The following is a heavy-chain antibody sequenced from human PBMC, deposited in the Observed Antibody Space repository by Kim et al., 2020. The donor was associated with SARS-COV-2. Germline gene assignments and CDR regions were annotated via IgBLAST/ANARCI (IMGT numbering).Heavy chain of an antibody. CDR2: IVVCSGNT. J-gene: IGHJ3*02. Sequence: SVKVSCKASGFTFTSSAVQWVRQARGQRLEWIGWIVVCSGNTNYAQKFQERVTITRDMSTSTAYMQLSSLRSEDTAVYYCAADRLAAAGTDDACDIWGQETMVTVSS. CDR3: AADRLAAAGTDDACDI. V-gene: IGHV1-58*01. D-gene: IGHD6-13*01. CDR1: GFTFTSSA.